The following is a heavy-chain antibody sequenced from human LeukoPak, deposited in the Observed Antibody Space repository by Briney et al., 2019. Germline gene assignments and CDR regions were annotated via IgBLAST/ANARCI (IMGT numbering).Heavy chain of an antibody. V-gene: IGHV4-59*01. D-gene: IGHD6-6*01. CDR2: IYYSGST. J-gene: IGHJ6*02. CDR3: ARLRGSSSSWFGYYYYGMDV. CDR1: GGSISSYY. Sequence: PSETLSLTCTVSGGSISSYYWSWIRQPRGKGLEWIGYIYYSGSTNYNPSLKSRVTISVDTSKNQFSLKLSSVTAADTAVYYCARLRGSSSSWFGYYYYGMDVWGQGTTVTVSS.